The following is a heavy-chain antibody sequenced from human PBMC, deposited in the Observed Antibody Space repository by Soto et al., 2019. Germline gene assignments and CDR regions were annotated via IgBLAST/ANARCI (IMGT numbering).Heavy chain of an antibody. CDR2: IYYSGST. D-gene: IGHD2-15*01. Sequence: SETLSLTCIVSGGSIFSGGCYWIWIRQHPGKGLEWIGYIYYSGSTYYNPSLKSRVTISVDTSKNQFSLKLSSVTAADTAVYYCAREPLVMVAATGDWFDPWGQGTLVTV. V-gene: IGHV4-31*03. CDR3: AREPLVMVAATGDWFDP. CDR1: GGSIFSGGCY. J-gene: IGHJ5*02.